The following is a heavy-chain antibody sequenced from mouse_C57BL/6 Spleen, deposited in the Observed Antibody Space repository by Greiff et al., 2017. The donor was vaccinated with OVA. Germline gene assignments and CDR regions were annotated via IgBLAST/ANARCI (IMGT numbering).Heavy chain of an antibody. CDR3: ARGTGYDGIDY. Sequence: EVKVVESGPGMVKPSQSLSLTCTVTGYSITSGYDWHWIRHFPGNKLEWMGYISYSGSTNYNPSLKSRISITHDTSKNHFYLKLNSVTTEDTATYYCARGTGYDGIDYWGQGTTLTVSS. CDR2: ISYSGST. J-gene: IGHJ2*01. V-gene: IGHV3-1*01. D-gene: IGHD2-2*01. CDR1: GYSITSGYD.